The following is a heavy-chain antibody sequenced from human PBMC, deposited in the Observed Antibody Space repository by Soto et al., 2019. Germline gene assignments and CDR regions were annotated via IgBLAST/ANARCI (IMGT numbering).Heavy chain of an antibody. V-gene: IGHV3-30*02. D-gene: IGHD6-13*01. CDR3: AKERCQQVVPTALGN. J-gene: IGHJ4*02. CDR2: IWYDGSER. Sequence: QVQLVESGGGVVQPGASLRLSCAASGFTFGDYGMHWVRQAPGKGLEWVALIWYDGSERRYAESVKGRFTVSRDNANNAVYLQMNGLCVEDTAVYYCAKERCQQVVPTALGNWGQGTLVIVAS. CDR1: GFTFGDYG.